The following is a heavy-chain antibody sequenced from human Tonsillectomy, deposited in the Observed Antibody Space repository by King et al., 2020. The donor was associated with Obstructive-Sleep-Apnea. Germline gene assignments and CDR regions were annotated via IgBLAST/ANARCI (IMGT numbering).Heavy chain of an antibody. V-gene: IGHV3-49*03. CDR3: TRDLGYYYDSSGPDAFDI. J-gene: IGHJ3*02. Sequence: VQLVESGGGLVQPGRSLRLSCTASGFTFGDYAMSWFRQAPGKGLEWVGFIRSEAYGGTTAYAASVKGRFTISRDACKSIAYLQMNSLKTEDTAVYYCTRDLGYYYDSSGPDAFDIWGQGTMVTVSS. D-gene: IGHD3-22*01. CDR2: IRSEAYGGTT. CDR1: GFTFGDYA.